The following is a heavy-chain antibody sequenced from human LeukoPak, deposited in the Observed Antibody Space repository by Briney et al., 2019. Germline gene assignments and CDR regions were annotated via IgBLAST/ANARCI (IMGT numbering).Heavy chain of an antibody. Sequence: GGSLRLSCAASGSTFSSYEMNWVRQAPGKGLEWVSYISSSGSTEYYADSVKGRFTISRDNSKNTLFLQMNSLRADDTAIYYCAKRDFWGQGTLVTVSS. J-gene: IGHJ4*02. CDR1: GSTFSSYE. V-gene: IGHV3-48*03. CDR3: AKRDF. CDR2: ISSSGSTE.